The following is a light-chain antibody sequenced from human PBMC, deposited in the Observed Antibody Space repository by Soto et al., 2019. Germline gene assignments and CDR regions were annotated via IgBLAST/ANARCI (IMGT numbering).Light chain of an antibody. CDR2: STS. CDR3: LLYYGDVQV. CDR1: TGAVTSGNY. Sequence: QAVVTQEPSLTVSPGGTVTLTCASNTGAVTSGNYPNWFQQKPGQVPRAQIYSTSAKPPWTPARFSGSLLGGKAALTLAGVQPEGEADYYCLLYYGDVQVVGTGSKVTVL. J-gene: IGLJ1*01. V-gene: IGLV7-43*01.